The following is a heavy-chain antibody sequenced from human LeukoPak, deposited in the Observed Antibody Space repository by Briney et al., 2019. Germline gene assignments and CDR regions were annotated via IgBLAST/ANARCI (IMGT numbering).Heavy chain of an antibody. J-gene: IGHJ4*02. CDR1: GFIFSNAW. CDR3: TTSGSFWDYFDY. CDR2: IKSETDGGTT. D-gene: IGHD1-26*01. Sequence: GGSLRLSCAAPGFIFSNAWMNWVRQAPGKGLEWVGRIKSETDGGTTDYAAPVKGRFTISRDDSKSTLYLQLNSLNTEDTAVYYCTTSGSFWDYFDYWGQGTLVTVSS. V-gene: IGHV3-15*01.